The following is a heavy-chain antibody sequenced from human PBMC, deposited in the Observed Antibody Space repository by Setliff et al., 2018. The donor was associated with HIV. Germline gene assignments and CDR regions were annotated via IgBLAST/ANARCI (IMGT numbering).Heavy chain of an antibody. Sequence: ETLSLTCTVSGGSISSYYWSWIRQPPGKGLEWIGYIYTSGSTNYNPSLKGRVTISVDTSKNQLSLKLNSVTAADTAVYYCARGLTSRRGNWFDPWGQGTLVTVSS. D-gene: IGHD3-10*01. CDR2: IYTSGST. CDR1: GGSISSYY. V-gene: IGHV4-4*08. J-gene: IGHJ5*02. CDR3: ARGLTSRRGNWFDP.